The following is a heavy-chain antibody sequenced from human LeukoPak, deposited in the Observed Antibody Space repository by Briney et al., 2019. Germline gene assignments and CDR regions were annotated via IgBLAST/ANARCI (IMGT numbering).Heavy chain of an antibody. CDR1: GGSISSSSYY. CDR3: ARQNDRSHDY. CDR2: IYYSGNT. D-gene: IGHD1-1*01. Sequence: SETLSLTCSVSGGSISSSSYYWGWIRQPPGKGLEWIGSIYYSGNTYYNPSLKSRVTISVDTSKNQFSLKLSSVTAADTAVYYCARQNDRSHDYWGQGTLVTVSS. J-gene: IGHJ4*02. V-gene: IGHV4-39*01.